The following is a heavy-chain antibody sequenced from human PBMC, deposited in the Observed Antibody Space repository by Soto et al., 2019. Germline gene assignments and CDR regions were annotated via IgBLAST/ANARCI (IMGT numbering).Heavy chain of an antibody. Sequence: QAQLVQSGAEVKKPGSSVKVSCKASGGTLSSYAISWVRQAPGQGLEWMGGIIPIFGTANYAQKFQGRVTITADESTSTDYMELGSLRSEDTAVYYCASQGATGYYYGMDVWGQGTTVTVSS. CDR3: ASQGATGYYYGMDV. V-gene: IGHV1-69*12. CDR2: IIPIFGTA. D-gene: IGHD4-17*01. CDR1: GGTLSSYA. J-gene: IGHJ6*02.